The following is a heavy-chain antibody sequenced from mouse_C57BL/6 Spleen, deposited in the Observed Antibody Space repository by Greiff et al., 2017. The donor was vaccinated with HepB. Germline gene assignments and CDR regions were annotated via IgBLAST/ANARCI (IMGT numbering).Heavy chain of an antibody. D-gene: IGHD1-1*01. CDR2: IQPNSGST. CDR3: AREVTVVATDYAMDY. J-gene: IGHJ4*01. V-gene: IGHV1-64*01. CDR1: GYTFTSYW. Sequence: QVQLQQPGAELVKPGASVKFSCKASGYTFTSYWMHWVKQRPGQGLEWIGMIQPNSGSTNYNEKCKSKATLAVDKSSSTAYMQLSSLPSEDSAVYYCAREVTVVATDYAMDYWGDVTSVTISA.